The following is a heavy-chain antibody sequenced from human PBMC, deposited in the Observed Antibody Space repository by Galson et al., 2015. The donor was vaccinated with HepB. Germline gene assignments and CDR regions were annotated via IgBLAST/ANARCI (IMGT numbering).Heavy chain of an antibody. J-gene: IGHJ5*01. D-gene: IGHD2-15*01. CDR3: ASASKVAGDPRDS. CDR1: GDSISSTTRY. Sequence: LSLTCSISGDSISSTTRYWGWIRQSPRRGLEWLANIYYTGNTSYNPSLNRRATISADQAKNQFSMTLRSVTAADTALYYCASASKVAGDPRDSWGQGTRVTVS. V-gene: IGHV4-39*01. CDR2: IYYTGNT.